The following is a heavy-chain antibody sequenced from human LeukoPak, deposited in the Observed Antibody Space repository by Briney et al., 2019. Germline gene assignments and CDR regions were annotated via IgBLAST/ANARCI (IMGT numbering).Heavy chain of an antibody. V-gene: IGHV4-34*01. Sequence: SETLSLTCAVYGGSFSGYYWSWIRQPPGKGLEWIGEINHSGSTNYNPSLKSRVTISVDTSKNQFSLKLSSVTAADTAVYYCASSHDSSGYYADYWGQGTLVTVS. CDR2: INHSGST. CDR1: GGSFSGYY. J-gene: IGHJ4*02. D-gene: IGHD3-22*01. CDR3: ASSHDSSGYYADY.